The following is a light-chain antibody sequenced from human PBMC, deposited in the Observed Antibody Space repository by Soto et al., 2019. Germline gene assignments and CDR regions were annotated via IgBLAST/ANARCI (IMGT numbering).Light chain of an antibody. CDR1: QGVYTY. V-gene: IGKV3-11*01. Sequence: EIVLTQSPATLSLSPGERAALSCRASQGVYTYLAWYQQKPGQAPRLFIYDASTRATGIPARFSGSGSGTDFTLTISSLEPEDFAVYYCQQRSKWPITFGQGTRLEIK. CDR3: QQRSKWPIT. CDR2: DAS. J-gene: IGKJ5*01.